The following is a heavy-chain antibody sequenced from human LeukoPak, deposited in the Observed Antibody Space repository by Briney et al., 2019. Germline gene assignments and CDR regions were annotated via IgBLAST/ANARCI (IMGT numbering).Heavy chain of an antibody. J-gene: IGHJ5*02. CDR1: GYTFTSYY. V-gene: IGHV1-46*03. D-gene: IGHD2-2*01. CDR2: INTSSGST. Sequence: ASLKVSCKASGYTFTSYYIHWVRQAPGQGLEWMGIINTSSGSTSYAQKFQGRVTMTKDTSTRTIYMELSSRRSEGTAVYYCAIVPAAPPAWGQGTLVSVSS. CDR3: AIVPAAPPA.